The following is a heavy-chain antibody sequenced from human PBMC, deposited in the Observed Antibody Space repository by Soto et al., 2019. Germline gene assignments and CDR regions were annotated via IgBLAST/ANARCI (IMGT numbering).Heavy chain of an antibody. J-gene: IGHJ6*02. CDR3: ARAPSRGWHYYYYYGMDV. CDR1: GGSISSYY. Sequence: SETRSVTCTVSGGSISSYYWSWNRQHPGKGLEWIGYIYYIGSTNCNPSLKSRVTISVDTSKNQFSLKLSSVTAADTAVYYCARAPSRGWHYYYYYGMDVWGQGTTVT. D-gene: IGHD6-19*01. V-gene: IGHV4-59*01. CDR2: IYYIGST.